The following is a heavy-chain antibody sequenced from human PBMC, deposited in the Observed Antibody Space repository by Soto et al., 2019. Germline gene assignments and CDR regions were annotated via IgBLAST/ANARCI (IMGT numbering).Heavy chain of an antibody. Sequence: VESGGGLVYPGGSLRLSCVASGFRFSDYSMNWVRQAPGKGLQWISYISSNSDTTYYADSVKGRFTVSRDNAKNALFLQMNCLRDDDTATYYCARLPKGSLVTAWGQGARVTVSS. D-gene: IGHD2-21*02. CDR1: GFRFSDYS. CDR2: ISSNSDTT. CDR3: ARLPKGSLVTA. V-gene: IGHV3-48*02. J-gene: IGHJ4*02.